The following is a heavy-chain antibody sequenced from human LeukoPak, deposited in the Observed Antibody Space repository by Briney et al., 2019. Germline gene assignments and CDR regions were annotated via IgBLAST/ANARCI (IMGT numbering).Heavy chain of an antibody. CDR1: GFTFSNYG. Sequence: GGSLRLSCAASGFTFSNYGMHWVRQAPGKGLEWVAVIWYDGTNKFYADSVKGRFTISRDNSRSTLYLQMDTLRAEDTAVYYCATADGSNNYYMDVWGKGTTVTVSS. D-gene: IGHD5-24*01. V-gene: IGHV3-33*01. J-gene: IGHJ6*03. CDR3: ATADGSNNYYMDV. CDR2: IWYDGTNK.